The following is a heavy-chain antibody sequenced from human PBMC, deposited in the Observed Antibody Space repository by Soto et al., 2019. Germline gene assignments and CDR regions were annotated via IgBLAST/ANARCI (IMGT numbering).Heavy chain of an antibody. CDR3: VRVVAIPGYPDN. D-gene: IGHD5-12*01. CDR1: GATFSSYA. CDR2: IVPTVDTS. Sequence: QVQLVQSGAEVRQPASSVKVSCKTSGATFSSYAITWVRQAPGQGLEWMGGIVPTVDTSTYAQKFQGRVTITADKCTNTVYMELSSLRSGDTAVYYCVRVVAIPGYPDNWGQGTLVTVSS. V-gene: IGHV1-69*14. J-gene: IGHJ4*02.